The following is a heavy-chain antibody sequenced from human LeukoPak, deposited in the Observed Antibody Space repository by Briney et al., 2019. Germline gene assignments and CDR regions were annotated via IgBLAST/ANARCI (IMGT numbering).Heavy chain of an antibody. CDR2: INPSGGST. CDR3: ARATVGATPDAFDL. Sequence: ASVTVSCTASGYTFTSYYMHWVRQAPGQGLEWMGIINPSGGSTNYAQTVQGRVTITRDTATSTVYMELSSLRAEDTAVYYCARATVGATPDAFDLWGQGTMVTVSS. D-gene: IGHD1-26*01. CDR1: GYTFTSYY. V-gene: IGHV1-46*04. J-gene: IGHJ3*01.